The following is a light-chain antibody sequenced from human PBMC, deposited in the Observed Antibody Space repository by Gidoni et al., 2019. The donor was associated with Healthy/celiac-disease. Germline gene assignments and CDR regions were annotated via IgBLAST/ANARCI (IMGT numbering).Light chain of an antibody. CDR3: QQYDSSPYT. V-gene: IGKV3-20*01. Sequence: EIVLTQSPGTLSLSPGERATLSCMASQSVSSSYLAWYQQKPGPAPRLLIYGASSRATGIPDRFSGSGSGTDFTLTISRLEPEDFVVYYCQQYDSSPYTFGQGTKLEIK. CDR2: GAS. J-gene: IGKJ2*01. CDR1: QSVSSSY.